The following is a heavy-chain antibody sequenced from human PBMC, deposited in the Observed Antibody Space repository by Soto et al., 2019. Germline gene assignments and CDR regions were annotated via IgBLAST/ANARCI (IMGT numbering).Heavy chain of an antibody. D-gene: IGHD5-18*01. CDR2: SIPIFGTA. CDR1: GGTFSSYA. J-gene: IGHJ4*02. V-gene: IGHV1-69*12. CDR3: TRTRDSYGSSGVN. Sequence: QVQLVQSGAEVKKPGSSVKVSCNASGGTFSSYAISWVRQAPGHGLEWMGGSIPIFGTANYAQKFQGRVTITADESKSTAYLELSSLRCEGPALYFWTRTRDSYGSSGVNCGQGTLVTVSS.